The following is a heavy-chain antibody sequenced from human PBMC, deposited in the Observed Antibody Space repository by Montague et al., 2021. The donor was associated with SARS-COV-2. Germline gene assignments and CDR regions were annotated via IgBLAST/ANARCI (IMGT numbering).Heavy chain of an antibody. CDR3: ARGDFDILTGYYPLFDY. CDR1: GFTFSSYS. V-gene: IGHV3-21*01. D-gene: IGHD3-9*01. J-gene: IGHJ4*02. CDR2: ISGTSKYI. Sequence: SLRLSCAGSGFTFSSYSMNWVRQAPGKGLEWVSSISGTSKYIFYADSVKGRFTISRDNAKNSLYLQMNSLRAEDTAVYYCARGDFDILTGYYPLFDYWGQGTLVNGSS.